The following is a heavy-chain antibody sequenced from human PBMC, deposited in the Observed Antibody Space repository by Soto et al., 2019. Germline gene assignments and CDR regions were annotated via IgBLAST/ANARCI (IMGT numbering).Heavy chain of an antibody. V-gene: IGHV3-33*01. D-gene: IGHD3-16*02. CDR2: IWYDGSNK. CDR1: GFTFSSYG. CDR3: ARGVWRLRLGELSA. J-gene: IGHJ5*02. Sequence: QVQLVESGGGVVQPGRSLRLSCAASGFTFSSYGMHWVRQAPGKGLEWVAVIWYDGSNKYYADSVKGRFTISRDNSKNTLYLQMNSLRAEDTAVYYCARGVWRLRLGELSAWGQGTLVTVSS.